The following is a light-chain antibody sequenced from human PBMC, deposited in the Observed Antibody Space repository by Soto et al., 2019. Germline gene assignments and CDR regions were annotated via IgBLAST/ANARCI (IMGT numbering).Light chain of an antibody. CDR1: SGSIAGSY. V-gene: IGLV6-57*01. CDR3: QTYDSGIVL. J-gene: IGLJ2*01. Sequence: NFMLTQPHSVSESPGKTVTLSCTRSSGSIAGSYVHWYQQRPGRSPTTVILEDNQRPSGVPDRFSGSIATSSNSAPLTIAGLKTEDEANYYPQTYDSGIVLFGGRTKLTVL. CDR2: EDN.